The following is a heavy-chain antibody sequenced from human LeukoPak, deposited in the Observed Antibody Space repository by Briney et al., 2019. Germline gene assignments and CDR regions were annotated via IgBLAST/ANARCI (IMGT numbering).Heavy chain of an antibody. V-gene: IGHV1-3*01. D-gene: IGHD1-26*01. Sequence: ASVKVSCKASGYTFTSYAMHWVRQAPGQRLEWMGWINAGNGNTKYSQKFQGRVTITRDTSASTAYMELSSLRSEDTAVYYCAKYTSGSYYYFAYWGQGTLVTVSS. CDR2: INAGNGNT. CDR3: AKYTSGSYYYFAY. CDR1: GYTFTSYA. J-gene: IGHJ4*02.